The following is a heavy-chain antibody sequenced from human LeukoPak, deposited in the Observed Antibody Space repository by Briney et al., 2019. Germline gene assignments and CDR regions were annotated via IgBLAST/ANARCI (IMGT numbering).Heavy chain of an antibody. J-gene: IGHJ3*02. Sequence: PGGSLRLSCAASGFTFSSYAMHWVSQAPGKGLEWVAVISYDGSNKYYADSVKGRFTISRDNSKNTLYLQMNSLRAEDTAVYYCARDSWLQTADAFDIWGQGTMVTVSS. D-gene: IGHD5-24*01. CDR3: ARDSWLQTADAFDI. V-gene: IGHV3-30*04. CDR2: ISYDGSNK. CDR1: GFTFSSYA.